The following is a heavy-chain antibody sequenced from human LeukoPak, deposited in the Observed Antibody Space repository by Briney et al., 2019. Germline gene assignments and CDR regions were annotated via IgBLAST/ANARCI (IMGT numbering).Heavy chain of an antibody. CDR1: GGSISSGDYY. D-gene: IGHD6-19*01. Sequence: PSETLSLTCTVSGGSISSGDYYWSWIRQPPGKGLEWIGYIYYSGSTYYNPSLKSRVTISVDTSKNQFSLKLSSVTAADTAVYYCARWDQSSGWYKGDAFDIWGQGTMVTVSS. CDR3: ARWDQSSGWYKGDAFDI. CDR2: IYYSGST. J-gene: IGHJ3*02. V-gene: IGHV4-30-4*02.